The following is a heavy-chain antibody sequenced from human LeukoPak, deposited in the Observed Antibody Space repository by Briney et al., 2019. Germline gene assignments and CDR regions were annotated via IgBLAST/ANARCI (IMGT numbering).Heavy chain of an antibody. CDR1: GYTFTSYA. CDR2: INAGNGNI. CDR3: ARDRGSGAEDDYDSSGYLPLSVLNYYYGMDV. V-gene: IGHV1-3*01. D-gene: IGHD3-22*01. J-gene: IGHJ6*02. Sequence: ASVKVSCKASGYTFTSYAIHWVRQAPGQRLEWMGRINAGNGNIIYSQNFQGRVTITRDTSASAAYMELSSLRSEDTAVYYCARDRGSGAEDDYDSSGYLPLSVLNYYYGMDVWGQGTTVTVSS.